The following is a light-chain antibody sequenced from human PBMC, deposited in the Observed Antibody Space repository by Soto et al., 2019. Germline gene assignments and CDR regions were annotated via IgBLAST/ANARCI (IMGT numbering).Light chain of an antibody. Sequence: EIVMTQSPATLSVSPGERATLSCRASQSIGRSLAWYQQKPGQAPRLLISGASTRATGIPARFSGSGSGTEFTLTISSLESEDFAVYYCLQYIDWPPRYTFGQGTK. CDR2: GAS. CDR1: QSIGRS. V-gene: IGKV3-15*01. CDR3: LQYIDWPPRYT. J-gene: IGKJ2*01.